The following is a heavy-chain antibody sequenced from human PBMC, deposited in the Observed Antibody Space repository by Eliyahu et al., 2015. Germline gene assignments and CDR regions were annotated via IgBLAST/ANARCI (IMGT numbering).Heavy chain of an antibody. CDR3: ARAPRSGYYYYTGLDV. CDR2: MYHGGTT. CDR1: GGPINXNXX. Sequence: QVQLHEAGPGLVRPSGTLSLTCVVSGGPINXNXXWTWVRQTPGKGLEWIGEMYHGGTTNHNPSLESRVTISVDKSMNQFSLTLTSVTAADTAVYYCARAPRSGYYYYTGLDVWGQGTTVTVSS. J-gene: IGHJ6*02. D-gene: IGHD3-22*01. V-gene: IGHV4-4*02.